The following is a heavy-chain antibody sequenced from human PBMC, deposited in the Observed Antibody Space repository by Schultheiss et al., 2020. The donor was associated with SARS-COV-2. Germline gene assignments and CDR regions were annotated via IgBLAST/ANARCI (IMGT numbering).Heavy chain of an antibody. J-gene: IGHJ4*02. CDR2: IYHTGSM. Sequence: SETLSLTCTVSGGSINSGGYYWSWIRQHPGKGLEWIGYIYHTGSMYYNPSLKSRATISVDTSKNLFSLKLSSVTAADTAVYYCAREGYEAVAGLDYWGQGTLVTVSS. CDR3: AREGYEAVAGLDY. CDR1: GGSINSGGYY. D-gene: IGHD6-19*01. V-gene: IGHV4-31*03.